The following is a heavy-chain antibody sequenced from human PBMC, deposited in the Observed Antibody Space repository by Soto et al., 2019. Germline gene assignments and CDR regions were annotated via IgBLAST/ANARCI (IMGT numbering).Heavy chain of an antibody. CDR2: IRGSASTT. CDR1: GFTLSSFA. Sequence: GESLRLSCAVSGFTLSSFAMSWVRQAPGKGLEWISAIRGSASTTYFADSVKGRFTISRYNSKYTLYLQMNSLRAEDTAVYYCAKTRGNWNSHFDYWGQGTLVTVSS. J-gene: IGHJ4*02. CDR3: AKTRGNWNSHFDY. D-gene: IGHD1-1*01. V-gene: IGHV3-23*01.